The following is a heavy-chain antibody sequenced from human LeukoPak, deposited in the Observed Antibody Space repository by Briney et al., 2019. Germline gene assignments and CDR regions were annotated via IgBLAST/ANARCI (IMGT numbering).Heavy chain of an antibody. Sequence: ASVKVSCKASGYTFTGYYMHWVRQAPGQGLEWMGWINPNSGGTNYAQKFQGRVTMTRDTSISTAYMELSRLRSEDTAVYYCARKRITMVRGPETSYYFDYWGQGTLVTVSS. CDR1: GYTFTGYY. V-gene: IGHV1-2*02. J-gene: IGHJ4*02. CDR3: ARKRITMVRGPETSYYFDY. D-gene: IGHD3-10*01. CDR2: INPNSGGT.